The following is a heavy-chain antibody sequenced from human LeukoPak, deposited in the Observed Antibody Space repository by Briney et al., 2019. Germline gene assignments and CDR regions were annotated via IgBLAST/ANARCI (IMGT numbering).Heavy chain of an antibody. CDR3: ARQYSGFPNWFDP. CDR2: IYYSGST. D-gene: IGHD3-22*01. V-gene: IGHV4-59*08. Sequence: PSETLSLTCTVSGGSISSYYWSWIRQPPGKGLEWIGYIYYSGSTDYNPPLKSRVTISVDTSNNQFSLKLTSVTAADTAVYYCARQYSGFPNWFDPWGQGTLVTVSS. CDR1: GGSISSYY. J-gene: IGHJ5*02.